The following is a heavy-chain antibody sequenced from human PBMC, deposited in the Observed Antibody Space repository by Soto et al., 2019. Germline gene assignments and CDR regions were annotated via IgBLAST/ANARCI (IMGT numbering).Heavy chain of an antibody. J-gene: IGHJ4*01. Sequence: QVQLVQSGAEVKKPGSSVKVSCKASGGTFSSYAISWVRQAPGQGLELMGGIIPIFGTANYAQKFQGRVTITADESTSTAYMELSSLRSEDTAVYYCARDSRYCSGGSCYFLTGIDDWGHGTLVTVSS. CDR3: ARDSRYCSGGSCYFLTGIDD. D-gene: IGHD2-15*01. CDR1: GGTFSSYA. V-gene: IGHV1-69*12. CDR2: IIPIFGTA.